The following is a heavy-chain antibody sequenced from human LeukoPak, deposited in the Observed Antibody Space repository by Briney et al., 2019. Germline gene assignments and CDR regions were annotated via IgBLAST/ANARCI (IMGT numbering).Heavy chain of an antibody. CDR1: GFTFSTYG. CDR2: IWFDGSNK. Sequence: GRSLRLTCAASGFTFSTYGMHWVRQAPGKGLEWLAIIWFDGSNKYYAGSVEDRFTISRDNSKNTLYLQMNSLRAEDTAVYYCARVRSTTSYFYFDYWGQGTLVTVSS. D-gene: IGHD2-2*01. V-gene: IGHV3-33*01. J-gene: IGHJ4*02. CDR3: ARVRSTTSYFYFDY.